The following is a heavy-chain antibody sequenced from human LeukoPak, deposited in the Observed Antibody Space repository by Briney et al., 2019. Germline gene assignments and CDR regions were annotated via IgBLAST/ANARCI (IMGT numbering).Heavy chain of an antibody. D-gene: IGHD3-22*01. Sequence: GGSLRLSCAASGFTFSTYTMNWVRQAPGKGLEWVSSISSGSSYIDYADSVKGRFTISRDNAKNSVYLQMNSLRAEDTAVYYCVRGALYDSSGYYWFDPWGQGTLVTVSS. CDR3: VRGALYDSSGYYWFDP. CDR2: ISSGSSYI. V-gene: IGHV3-21*01. CDR1: GFTFSTYT. J-gene: IGHJ5*02.